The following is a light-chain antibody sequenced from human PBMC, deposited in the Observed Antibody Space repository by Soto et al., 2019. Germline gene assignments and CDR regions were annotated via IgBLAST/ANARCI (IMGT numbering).Light chain of an antibody. J-gene: IGKJ4*01. V-gene: IGKV1-17*01. Sequence: IQMTQSPSSLSASVGDRLSITCRASQVITNDLGWYQQKPGKAPKRLIYAASTLQSGVPSRFSGSGSVREFTLTISSLQPEDFATYHCQQLNSYPIATFGGGTKGDI. CDR3: QQLNSYPIAT. CDR1: QVITND. CDR2: AAS.